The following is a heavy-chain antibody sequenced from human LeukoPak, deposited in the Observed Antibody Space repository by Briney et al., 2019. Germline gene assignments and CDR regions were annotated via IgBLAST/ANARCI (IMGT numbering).Heavy chain of an antibody. CDR3: ARDVEMATVDY. CDR1: GGTFSSYA. Sequence: ASVKVSCKASGGTFSSYAISWVRQAPGQGLEWMGRIIPIFGIANYAQKFQGRVTITADKSTSTAYMELSSLRSEDTAVYYWARDVEMATVDYWGQGTLVTVSS. CDR2: IIPIFGIA. D-gene: IGHD5-24*01. V-gene: IGHV1-69*04. J-gene: IGHJ4*02.